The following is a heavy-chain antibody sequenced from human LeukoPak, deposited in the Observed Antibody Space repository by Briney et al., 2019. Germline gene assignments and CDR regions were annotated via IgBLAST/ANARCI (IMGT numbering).Heavy chain of an antibody. CDR1: GYTFTGYY. J-gene: IGHJ4*02. CDR3: ARDWSVTMVRGVIDY. V-gene: IGHV1-2*02. D-gene: IGHD3-10*01. CDR2: INPNSGGT. Sequence: GASVKVSCKASGYTFTGYYMHWVRQAPGQGLEWMGWINPNSGGTNYAQKFQGRVTMTRDTSISTAYMELSRLRSDDTAVYYCARDWSVTMVRGVIDYWGQGTLVTVSS.